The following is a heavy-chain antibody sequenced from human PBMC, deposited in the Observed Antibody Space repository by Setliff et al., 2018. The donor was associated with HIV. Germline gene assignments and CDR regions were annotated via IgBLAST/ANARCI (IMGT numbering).Heavy chain of an antibody. J-gene: IGHJ6*03. Sequence: EGSLRLSCAASEIRFRNYGMHWVRQAPGKGLEWVAFIRFDGSNTYYADSVKGRFTISRDNSKNTLSLQLNSLPAEDSAVYYCAKAGGGILYFYYMDVWGKGTTVTVSS. CDR3: AKAGGGILYFYYMDV. V-gene: IGHV3-30*02. CDR1: EIRFRNYG. D-gene: IGHD2-15*01. CDR2: IRFDGSNT.